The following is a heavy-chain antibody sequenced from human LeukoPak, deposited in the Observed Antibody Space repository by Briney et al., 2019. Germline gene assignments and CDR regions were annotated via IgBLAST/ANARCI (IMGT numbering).Heavy chain of an antibody. D-gene: IGHD2/OR15-2a*01. CDR3: ARGIFYGGRKQYIWFDL. J-gene: IGHJ5*02. CDR2: VSHGGTS. CDR1: GGPFRGFF. V-gene: IGHV4-34*01. Sequence: PSETLSLTCAVSGGPFRGFFWSWICQAPGKGLEWIAEVSHGGTSNYNPSLKSRITISVDTSKSQFSLKLTSVTAADTAVYYCARGIFYGGRKQYIWFDLWAQGTLVTVSS.